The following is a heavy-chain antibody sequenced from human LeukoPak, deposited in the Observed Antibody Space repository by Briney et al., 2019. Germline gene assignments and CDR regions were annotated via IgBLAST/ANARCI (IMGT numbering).Heavy chain of an antibody. V-gene: IGHV1-3*03. D-gene: IGHD6-13*01. J-gene: IGHJ5*02. CDR2: INTDNGNT. Sequence: ASVKVSCKASGYSFTNYVMHWVRQAPGQRPEWMGWINTDNGNTKYSQEFQGRVTITRDTSASTAYMELSSLRFEDMAVYYCARGLLPPQYSSSWYYSGAGWFDAWGQGTLVTVSS. CDR1: GYSFTNYV. CDR3: ARGLLPPQYSSSWYYSGAGWFDA.